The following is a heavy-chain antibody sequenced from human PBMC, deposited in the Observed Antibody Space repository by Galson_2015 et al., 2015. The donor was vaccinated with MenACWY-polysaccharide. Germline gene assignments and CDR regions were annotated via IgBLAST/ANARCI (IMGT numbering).Heavy chain of an antibody. CDR2: IYWDDDK. Sequence: PALVKPTQTLTLTCTFSGFSLSTSRVGVGWIRQPPGKVLEWLALIYWDDDKRYSPSLKSRLTITKDTSKNQVVLTMTNMDPVDTATYYCAHTRNYPHFDYWGQGTLVTVSS. D-gene: IGHD1-7*01. CDR1: GFSLSTSRVG. V-gene: IGHV2-5*02. J-gene: IGHJ4*02. CDR3: AHTRNYPHFDY.